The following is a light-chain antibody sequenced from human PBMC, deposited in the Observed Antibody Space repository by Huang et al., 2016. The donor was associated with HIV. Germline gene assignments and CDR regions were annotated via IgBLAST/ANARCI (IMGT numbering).Light chain of an antibody. CDR3: QQYNYWPPLT. J-gene: IGKJ4*01. V-gene: IGKV3-15*01. CDR2: GAS. Sequence: EVVMTQSPATLSVSPGERATLSCRASQNVNTDLAWYKQIPGQAPRLLIYGASTRATGISPRFSGSGSETEFTLTISGLQSEDFAVYYCQQYNYWPPLTFGGGTKVEIK. CDR1: QNVNTD.